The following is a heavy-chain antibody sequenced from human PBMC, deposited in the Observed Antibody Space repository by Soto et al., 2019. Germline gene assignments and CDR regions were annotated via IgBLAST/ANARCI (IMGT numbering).Heavy chain of an antibody. V-gene: IGHV4-30-2*01. J-gene: IGHJ5*02. CDR2: IYHSGST. CDR1: GGSISSGGYS. Sequence: QLQLQESGSGLVKPSQTLSLTCAVSGGSISSGGYSWSWIRQPPGKGLEWIGYIYHSGSTYYNPSLKSRVTISVARSNNQFSLKLRSVTAADTAVYYWARGGSDPNWFDPWGQGTLVTVSS. D-gene: IGHD6-19*01. CDR3: ARGGSDPNWFDP.